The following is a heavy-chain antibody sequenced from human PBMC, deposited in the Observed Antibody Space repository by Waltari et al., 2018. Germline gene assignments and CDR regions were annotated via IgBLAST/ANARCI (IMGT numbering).Heavy chain of an antibody. J-gene: IGHJ1*01. CDR3: ATAPRTLVVITSEYFQH. CDR2: FEPEDGET. D-gene: IGHD3-22*01. V-gene: IGHV1-24*01. CDR1: GYTLTELS. Sequence: QVQLVQSGAEVKKPGASVKVSCKVSGYTLTELSMHWVRQAPGKGLEWMGGFEPEDGETIYSQKFQGRVTMTEDTSTDTAYMELSSLRSEDTAVYYCATAPRTLVVITSEYFQHWGQGTLVTVSS.